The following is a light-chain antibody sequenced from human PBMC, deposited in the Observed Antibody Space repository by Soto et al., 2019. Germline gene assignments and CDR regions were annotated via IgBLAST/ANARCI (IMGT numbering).Light chain of an antibody. CDR2: DAS. V-gene: IGKV1-5*01. Sequence: DIQMTQSPSTLSASVGDRVTITCRASQSISSWLAWYQQKPGKAPKLLIYDASSLESGVPSRFSGSGSGTEFTLTISSLQPEDFATYYCLQHNSYPPTFGQGAKVDI. J-gene: IGKJ1*01. CDR3: LQHNSYPPT. CDR1: QSISSW.